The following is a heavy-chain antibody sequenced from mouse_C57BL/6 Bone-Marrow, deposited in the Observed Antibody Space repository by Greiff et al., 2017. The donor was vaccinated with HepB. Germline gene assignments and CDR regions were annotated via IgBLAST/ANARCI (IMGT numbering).Heavy chain of an antibody. CDR2: INPNNGGT. CDR3: ANHNYYYVSSYFWYFDV. Sequence: VQLQQSGPELVKPGASVKISCKASGYTFTDYYMNWVKQSHGKSLEWIGDINPNNGGTSYNQKFKGKATLTVDKSSSTAYMELRSLTSEDSAFYYCANHNYYYVSSYFWYFDVWGTGTTVTVSS. J-gene: IGHJ1*03. D-gene: IGHD1-1*01. CDR1: GYTFTDYY. V-gene: IGHV1-26*01.